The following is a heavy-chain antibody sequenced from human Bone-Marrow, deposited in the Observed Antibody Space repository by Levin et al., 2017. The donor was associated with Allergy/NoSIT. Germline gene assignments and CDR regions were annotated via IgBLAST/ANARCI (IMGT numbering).Heavy chain of an antibody. D-gene: IGHD6-19*01. CDR2: IYYSGST. CDR3: ARTSGWYADWFDP. CDR1: GGSISSYY. Sequence: PSETLSLTCTVSGGSISSYYWSWIRQPPGKGLEWIGYIYYSGSTNYNPSLKSRVTISVDTSKNQFSLKLSSVTAADTAVYYCARTSGWYADWFDPWGQGTLVTVSS. V-gene: IGHV4-59*01. J-gene: IGHJ5*02.